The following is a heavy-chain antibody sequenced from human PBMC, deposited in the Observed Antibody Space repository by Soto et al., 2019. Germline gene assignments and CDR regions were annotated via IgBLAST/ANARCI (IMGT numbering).Heavy chain of an antibody. J-gene: IGHJ4*02. CDR2: TYYRSKWYN. CDR3: ARETPGIAVAAHFDY. Sequence: SPTLSLTCAISGDSVSSNSASWNLIRQSPSRGLEWLGRTYYRSKWYNDYAVSVKSRITINPDTSKNQFSLQLNSVTPEDTAVYYCARETPGIAVAAHFDYWGQGTLVTVYS. D-gene: IGHD6-19*01. V-gene: IGHV6-1*01. CDR1: GDSVSSNSAS.